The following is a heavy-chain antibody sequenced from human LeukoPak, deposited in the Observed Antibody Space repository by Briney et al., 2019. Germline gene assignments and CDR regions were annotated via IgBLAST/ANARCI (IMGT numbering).Heavy chain of an antibody. CDR2: IYHSGST. J-gene: IGHJ5*02. CDR3: ARDLPPSAYCGGDCYLGWFDP. Sequence: PSETLSLTCTVFGYSIRSGYYWGWIRQPPGKGLEWIGSIYHSGSTYYNPSLKSRVTISVDTSKTQFSLKLSSVTAADTAVYYCARDLPPSAYCGGDCYLGWFDPWGQGTLVTVSS. CDR1: GYSIRSGYY. D-gene: IGHD2-21*02. V-gene: IGHV4-38-2*02.